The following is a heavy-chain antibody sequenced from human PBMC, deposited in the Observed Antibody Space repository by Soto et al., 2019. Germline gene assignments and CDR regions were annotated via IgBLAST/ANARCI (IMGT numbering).Heavy chain of an antibody. V-gene: IGHV3-33*01. CDR3: ARGGRYIVATIIDY. D-gene: IGHD5-12*01. J-gene: IGHJ4*02. CDR1: GFTFSSYG. Sequence: GGSLRLSCAASGFTFSSYGMHWVRQAPGKGLEWVAVIWYDGSNKYYADSVKGRFTISRDNSKNTLYLQMNSLRAEDTAVYYCARGGRYIVATIIDYWGQGTLVTVSS. CDR2: IWYDGSNK.